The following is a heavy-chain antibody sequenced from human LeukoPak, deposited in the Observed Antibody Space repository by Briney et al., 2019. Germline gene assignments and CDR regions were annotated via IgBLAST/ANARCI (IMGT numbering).Heavy chain of an antibody. J-gene: IGHJ4*02. D-gene: IGHD3-22*01. CDR3: ARNGYYSSDY. CDR2: IHHSRGT. V-gene: IGHV4-4*02. Sequence: SETLSLTCAVSGGSISDNYWWSWVRQPPGEGLAWIGEIHHSRGTNYNPSLKSRVTISVDKSKNQLSLMLTSVTAADTAVYYCARNGYYSSDYWGQGTLVSVPS. CDR1: GGSISDNYW.